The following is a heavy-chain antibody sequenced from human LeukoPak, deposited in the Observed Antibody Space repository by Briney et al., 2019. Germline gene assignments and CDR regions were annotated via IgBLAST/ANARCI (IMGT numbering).Heavy chain of an antibody. CDR3: ARHRAYSSSSPFDC. J-gene: IGHJ4*02. CDR1: GGSISSLY. V-gene: IGHV4-59*08. CDR2: IYYTGST. Sequence: PSETLSLTCSVSGGSISSLYWSWIRQPPGKGLEWIGYIYYTGSTNYNPSLRGRVTMFVDMSKNQFSLRLSSVTAADTAVYYCARHRAYSSSSPFDCWGQGTLVTVSS. D-gene: IGHD6-6*01.